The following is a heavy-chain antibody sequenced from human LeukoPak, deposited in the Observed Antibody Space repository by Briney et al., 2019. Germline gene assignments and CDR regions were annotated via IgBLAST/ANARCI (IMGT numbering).Heavy chain of an antibody. J-gene: IGHJ3*02. CDR2: IYYSGST. D-gene: IGHD2-8*01. V-gene: IGHV4-39*07. CDR1: GGSISSSSYY. CDR3: ARDLIWAGRAFDI. Sequence: PSETLSLTCTVSGGSISSSSYYWGWIRQPPGKGLEWIGSIYYSGSTYYNPSLKSRVTTSVDTSKNQFSLKLSSVTAADTAVYYCARDLIWAGRAFDIWGQGTMVTVSS.